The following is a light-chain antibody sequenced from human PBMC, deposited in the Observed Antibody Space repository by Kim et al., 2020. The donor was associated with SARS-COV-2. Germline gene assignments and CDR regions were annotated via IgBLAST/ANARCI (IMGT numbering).Light chain of an antibody. CDR1: QSVLYSSNNKNY. V-gene: IGKV4-1*01. CDR3: QQYYNAPPT. J-gene: IGKJ1*01. Sequence: DTVNCWSNQSVLYSSNNKNYLAWYQQKPGQSPKLLIFWASTRGSGVPARFSGSGSATDFTLTIDSLQAEDVAIYYCQQYYNAPPTFGQGTKVEIK. CDR2: WAS.